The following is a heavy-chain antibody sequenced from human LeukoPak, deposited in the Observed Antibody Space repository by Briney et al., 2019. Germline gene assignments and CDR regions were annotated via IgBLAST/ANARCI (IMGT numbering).Heavy chain of an antibody. Sequence: PGGSLRLSCAASGFTFSSYAMHWVRQAPAKGLEWVAVISYDGSNKYYADSVKGRFTISRDNSKNTLYLQMNSLRAEDTAVYYCANGYCTNGVCYPYYYYYMDVWGKGTTVTVSS. V-gene: IGHV3-30*04. CDR3: ANGYCTNGVCYPYYYYYMDV. CDR2: ISYDGSNK. CDR1: GFTFSSYA. D-gene: IGHD2-8*01. J-gene: IGHJ6*03.